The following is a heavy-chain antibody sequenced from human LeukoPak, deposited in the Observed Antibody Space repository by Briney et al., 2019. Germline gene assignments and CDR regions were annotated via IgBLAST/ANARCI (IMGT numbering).Heavy chain of an antibody. CDR2: IRYDGSNK. Sequence: SGGSLRPSCAASGFTFSSYGMHWVRQAPGKGLEWVAFIRYDGSNKYYADSVKGRFTISRDNSKNTLYLQMNSLRAEDTAVYYCAKDRAADIYGSGSTFDYWGQGTLVTVSS. CDR3: AKDRAADIYGSGSTFDY. CDR1: GFTFSSYG. J-gene: IGHJ4*02. V-gene: IGHV3-30*02. D-gene: IGHD3-10*01.